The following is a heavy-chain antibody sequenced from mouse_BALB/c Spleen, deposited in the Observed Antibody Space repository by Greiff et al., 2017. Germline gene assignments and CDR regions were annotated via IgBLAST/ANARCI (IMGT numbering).Heavy chain of an antibody. CDR2: INSNGGST. Sequence: EVQVVESGGGLVQPGGSLKLSCAASGFTFSSYGMSWVRQTPDKRLELVATINSNGGSTYYPDSVKGRFTISRDNAKNTLYLQMSSLKSEDTAMYYCAHQCEFAYWGQGTLVTVSA. J-gene: IGHJ3*01. D-gene: IGHD6-1*01. V-gene: IGHV5-6-3*01. CDR3: AHQCEFAY. CDR1: GFTFSSYG.